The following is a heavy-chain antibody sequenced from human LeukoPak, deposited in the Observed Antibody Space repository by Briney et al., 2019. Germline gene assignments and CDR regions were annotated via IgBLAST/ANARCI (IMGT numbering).Heavy chain of an antibody. Sequence: SETLSLTCAVYGGSFSSYYWSWIRQPPGKGLEWIGEINHSGSTNYNPSLKSRVTISVDTSKNQFSLKLSSVTAADTAVYYCARGRRGIVVVRPYYYGMDVWGQGTTVTVSS. J-gene: IGHJ6*02. V-gene: IGHV4-34*01. CDR3: ARGRRGIVVVRPYYYGMDV. CDR2: INHSGST. CDR1: GGSFSSYY. D-gene: IGHD2-2*01.